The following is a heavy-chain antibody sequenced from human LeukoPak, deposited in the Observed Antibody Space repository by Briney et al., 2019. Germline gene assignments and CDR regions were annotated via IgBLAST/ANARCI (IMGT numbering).Heavy chain of an antibody. CDR1: GYTFTSYS. V-gene: IGHV1-18*01. J-gene: IGHJ4*02. D-gene: IGHD1-26*01. CDR3: ARGLGGSGSYFLTFDY. Sequence: ASVKVSCKASGYTFTSYSINWVRQAPGQGLEWMGWISAYNGNTKYAQKVQGRVTMTTDTSTSTAYMELSSLRSDDTAVYYCARGLGGSGSYFLTFDYWGQGTLVTVSS. CDR2: ISAYNGNT.